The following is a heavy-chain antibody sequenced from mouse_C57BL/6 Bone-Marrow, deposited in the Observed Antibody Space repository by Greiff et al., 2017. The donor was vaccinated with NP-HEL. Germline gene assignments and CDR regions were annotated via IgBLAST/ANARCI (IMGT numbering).Heavy chain of an antibody. J-gene: IGHJ4*01. Sequence: QVQLQQSDAELVKPGASVKISCKVSGYTFTDHTIHWMKQRPEQGLEWIGYIYPRDGSTKYNEKFKGKATLTADKSSSTAYMQLNSLTSEDSAVYFCARAGYYGSSLYYAMDYWGQGTSVTVSS. CDR3: ARAGYYGSSLYYAMDY. D-gene: IGHD1-1*01. CDR1: GYTFTDHT. CDR2: IYPRDGST. V-gene: IGHV1-78*01.